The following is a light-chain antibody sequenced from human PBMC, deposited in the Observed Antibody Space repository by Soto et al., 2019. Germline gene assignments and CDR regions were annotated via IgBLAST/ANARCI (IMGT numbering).Light chain of an antibody. J-gene: IGKJ2*01. CDR1: QSISSE. CDR3: QQDHNWPLT. Sequence: EIVMTQSPATLSVSPGESATLSCRASQSISSELAWYQQKPGQPPRLLIYGASTRATGVPARFTGSGSGSDFTLTISGLLSEDFAVYYCQQDHNWPLTFGQGTMLEI. V-gene: IGKV3-15*01. CDR2: GAS.